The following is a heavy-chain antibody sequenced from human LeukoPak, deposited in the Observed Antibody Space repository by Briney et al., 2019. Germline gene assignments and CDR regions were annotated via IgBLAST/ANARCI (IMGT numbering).Heavy chain of an antibody. Sequence: GGSLRLSCAASGFTFSSYAMHWVRQAPGKGLEWVAVISYDGSNKYYADSVKGRFTISRDNSKNTLYLQMNSLRAEDTAVYYCARDAGYSSGWYDYWGQGTLVTVSS. D-gene: IGHD6-19*01. CDR2: ISYDGSNK. CDR1: GFTFSSYA. CDR3: ARDAGYSSGWYDY. V-gene: IGHV3-30-3*01. J-gene: IGHJ4*02.